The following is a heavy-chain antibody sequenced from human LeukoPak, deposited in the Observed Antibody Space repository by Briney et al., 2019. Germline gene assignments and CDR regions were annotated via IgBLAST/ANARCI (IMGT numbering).Heavy chain of an antibody. D-gene: IGHD3-10*01. J-gene: IGHJ4*02. CDR2: ISYDGGNK. CDR3: AKVRFGELEANFDY. Sequence: GGSLRLSCAASGFTFSSYAMHWVRQAPGKGLEWVAVISYDGGNKYYADSVKGRFTISRDNSKNTLYLQVNSLRAEDTAVYYCAKVRFGELEANFDYRGQGTLVTVSS. V-gene: IGHV3-30*04. CDR1: GFTFSSYA.